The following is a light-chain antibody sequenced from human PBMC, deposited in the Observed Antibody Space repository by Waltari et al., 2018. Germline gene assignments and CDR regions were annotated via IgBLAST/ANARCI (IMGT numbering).Light chain of an antibody. CDR2: WAS. V-gene: IGKV4-1*01. CDR1: QSVLYRSTNKNY. Sequence: DIVMTQSPDSLAVSLGERATINCRSSQSVLYRSTNKNYLTWYQQKPGQTPKLLIYWASTRESGVPDRFSGSGSGTEFTLTISSLQAEDVAVYYCQQYYSIPPTFGQGTNVEIK. J-gene: IGKJ1*01. CDR3: QQYYSIPPT.